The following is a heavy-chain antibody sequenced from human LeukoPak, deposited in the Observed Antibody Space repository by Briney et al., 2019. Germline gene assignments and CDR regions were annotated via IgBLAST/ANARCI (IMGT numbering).Heavy chain of an antibody. Sequence: ASVKVSCQASGYNFKTHAFSWVRQVPGQGLEWMGWISGYNGDTAYAQKFQGRVTMTKDTSSTTAYMQLRGLTSDDTAVYYCARPNRLRFLEWLFPEDYYGMDVWGQGTTVTVSS. V-gene: IGHV1-18*01. CDR3: ARPNRLRFLEWLFPEDYYGMDV. CDR2: ISGYNGDT. D-gene: IGHD3-3*01. CDR1: GYNFKTHA. J-gene: IGHJ6*02.